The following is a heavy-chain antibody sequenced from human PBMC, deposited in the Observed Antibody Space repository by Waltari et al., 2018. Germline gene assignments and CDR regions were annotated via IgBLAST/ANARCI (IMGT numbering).Heavy chain of an antibody. CDR1: GYNLTQLS. CDR2: FDPEDGET. CDR3: ATQDGYDLGFDY. V-gene: IGHV1-24*01. J-gene: IGHJ4*02. D-gene: IGHD5-12*01. Sequence: QVQLVQSGAEVKKPGASVTVSCKVSGYNLTQLSMHSVRQAPGKGLEWMGGFDPEDGETIYAQKFQGRVTMTEDTSTDTAYMELSSLRSEDTAVYYCATQDGYDLGFDYWGQGTLVTVSS.